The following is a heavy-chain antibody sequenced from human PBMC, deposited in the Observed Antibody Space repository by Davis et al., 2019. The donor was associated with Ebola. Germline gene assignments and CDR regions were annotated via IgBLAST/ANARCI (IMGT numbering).Heavy chain of an antibody. CDR1: GFTFSSYD. Sequence: GESLKISCAASGFTFSSYDMHWVRQATGKGLEWVSAIGIAGDTYYPGSVKGRFTISRENAKNSLYLQMNSLRAEDTAVYYCAKDRTSVVVISYNWFDPWGQGTLVTVSS. D-gene: IGHD3-22*01. CDR2: IGIAGDT. J-gene: IGHJ5*02. CDR3: AKDRTSVVVISYNWFDP. V-gene: IGHV3-13*01.